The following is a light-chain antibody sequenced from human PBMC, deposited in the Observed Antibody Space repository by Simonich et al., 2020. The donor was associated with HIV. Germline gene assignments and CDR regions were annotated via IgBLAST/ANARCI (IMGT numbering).Light chain of an antibody. Sequence: DIQMTQSPSSVSASVEDTVTITCRASQGISNSLAWYQQKPGKVPKLLLYSASRLESGVPSRFSGSGSGTDYTLTISSLQPEDFATYYCQQYYSTPQFGQGTKVEIK. V-gene: IGKV1-NL1*01. CDR2: SAS. J-gene: IGKJ1*01. CDR1: QGISNS. CDR3: QQYYSTPQ.